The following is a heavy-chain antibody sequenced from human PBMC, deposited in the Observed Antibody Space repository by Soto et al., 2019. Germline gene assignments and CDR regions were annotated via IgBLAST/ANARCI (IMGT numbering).Heavy chain of an antibody. CDR1: GFTVSSNY. V-gene: IGHV3-66*01. CDR3: AGSAGGGFDY. Sequence: EVQLVESGGGLVQPGGSLRLSCAASGFTVSSNYMSWVRQAPGKGLEWVSVVYIGGNTYYAESVEDRFTISRDNFRNMLGLQVDSLRARDTAGNYGAGSAGGGFDYWGQGTLVTVSS. CDR2: VYIGGNT. D-gene: IGHD3-10*01. J-gene: IGHJ4*02.